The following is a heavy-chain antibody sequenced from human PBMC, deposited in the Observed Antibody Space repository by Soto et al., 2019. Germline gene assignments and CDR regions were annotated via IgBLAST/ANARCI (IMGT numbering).Heavy chain of an antibody. CDR2: ISSSSSSI. CDR1: GFTFSSYN. D-gene: IGHD3-3*01. CDR3: ARDYEYWSGYYKGFDY. Sequence: GGSLRLSCAASGFTFSSYNMNWVRQAPGKGLEWVSYISSSSSSIYYADSVKGRFTISRDNAKNSLYLQMNSLRDEDTAVYYCARDYEYWSGYYKGFDYWGQGTLVTVSS. V-gene: IGHV3-48*02. J-gene: IGHJ4*02.